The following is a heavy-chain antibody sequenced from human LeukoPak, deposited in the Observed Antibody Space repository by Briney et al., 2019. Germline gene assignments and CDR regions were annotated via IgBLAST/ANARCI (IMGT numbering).Heavy chain of an antibody. D-gene: IGHD6-13*01. CDR3: ARGSAAAGTSYYYMDV. V-gene: IGHV4-4*07. CDR2: IYTSGST. CDR1: GASFSLYY. J-gene: IGHJ6*03. Sequence: SETLSLTCTVSGASFSLYYWSWIRQPAGKGLEWIGRIYTSGSTNYNPSLKSRITMSVDTSKNQFSLKLSSVTAADTAVYYCARGSAAAGTSYYYMDVWGKGTTVTVSS.